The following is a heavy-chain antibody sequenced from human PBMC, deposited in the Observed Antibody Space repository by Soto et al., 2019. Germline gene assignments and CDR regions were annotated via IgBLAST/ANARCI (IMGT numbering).Heavy chain of an antibody. Sequence: PGGSLRLSCAASGFTFSSYSMNWVRQAPGKGLEWVSSISSSSSYIYYADSVKGRFTISRDNAKNSLYLQMNSLRAEDTAVYYCARATTAAGTGWFDPWGQGTLVTVSS. D-gene: IGHD6-13*01. CDR1: GFTFSSYS. V-gene: IGHV3-21*01. CDR2: ISSSSSYI. J-gene: IGHJ5*02. CDR3: ARATTAAGTGWFDP.